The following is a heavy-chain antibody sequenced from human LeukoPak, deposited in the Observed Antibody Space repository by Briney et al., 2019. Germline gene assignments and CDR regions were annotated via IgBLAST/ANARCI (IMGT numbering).Heavy chain of an antibody. J-gene: IGHJ6*03. Sequence: ASVKVSCKASGYTFTSYYMHWVRQAPGQGLEWMGWINPNSGGTNYAQKFQGRVTMTRDTSISTAYMELSRLRSDDTAVYYCARDPTVSPYYYYMDVWGKGTTVTISS. D-gene: IGHD1-14*01. V-gene: IGHV1-2*02. CDR1: GYTFTSYY. CDR2: INPNSGGT. CDR3: ARDPTVSPYYYYMDV.